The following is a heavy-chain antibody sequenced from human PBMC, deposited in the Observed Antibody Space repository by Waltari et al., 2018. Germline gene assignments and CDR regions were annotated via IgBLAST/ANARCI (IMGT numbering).Heavy chain of an antibody. Sequence: QVQLVQSGAEVKKPGASVKVSCKASGYTFTGYYMHWVRQAPGQGLEWMGRINPNSGGTNYAQKFQGRVTMTRDTSISTAYMELSRLRSDDTAVYYCIVANGSPVLNYYYYYGMDVWGQGTTVTVSS. CDR2: INPNSGGT. CDR3: IVANGSPVLNYYYYYGMDV. V-gene: IGHV1-2*06. J-gene: IGHJ6*02. D-gene: IGHD5-12*01. CDR1: GYTFTGYY.